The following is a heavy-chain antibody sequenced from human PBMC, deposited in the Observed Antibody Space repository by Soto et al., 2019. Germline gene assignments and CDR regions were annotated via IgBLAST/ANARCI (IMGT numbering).Heavy chain of an antibody. D-gene: IGHD3-9*01. Sequence: PGGSLRLSCAASVFTFSSYAMSWVRQAPGKGLEWISVISGSGARTNYADSVKGRFTISRDNSKNTLNLQMNGPRAEDTAVYYCAKDDYDILTGYYDKTYYFDYWGQGTLVTVSS. V-gene: IGHV3-23*01. CDR1: VFTFSSYA. J-gene: IGHJ4*02. CDR3: AKDDYDILTGYYDKTYYFDY. CDR2: ISGSGART.